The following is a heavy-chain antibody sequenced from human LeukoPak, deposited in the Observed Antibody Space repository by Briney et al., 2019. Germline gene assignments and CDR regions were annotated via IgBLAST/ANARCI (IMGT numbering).Heavy chain of an antibody. CDR1: GGSISSSNW. Sequence: PSETLSLTCAVSGGSISSSNWWSWVRQPPGKGLEWIGEIYHSGSTNYNPSLKSRVTISVDTSKNQFSLKLSSVTAADTAVYYCARRFKNRADSSSPGFGYAFDIWGQGTMVTVSS. J-gene: IGHJ3*02. D-gene: IGHD6-6*01. CDR2: IYHSGST. V-gene: IGHV4-4*02. CDR3: ARRFKNRADSSSPGFGYAFDI.